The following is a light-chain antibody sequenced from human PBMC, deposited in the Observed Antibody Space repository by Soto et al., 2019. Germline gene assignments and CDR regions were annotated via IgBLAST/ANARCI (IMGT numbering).Light chain of an antibody. CDR1: QSISSW. CDR3: QQANRFPFT. J-gene: IGKJ5*01. V-gene: IGKV1-12*01. Sequence: DIHLTQSPSFLSASVGDRVTITCRASQSISSWLAWYQQKPGKAPKLLIYDASSLESGVPSRFSGSGSGTDFTLTISSLQPEDFATYYCQQANRFPFTFGQGTRLEI. CDR2: DAS.